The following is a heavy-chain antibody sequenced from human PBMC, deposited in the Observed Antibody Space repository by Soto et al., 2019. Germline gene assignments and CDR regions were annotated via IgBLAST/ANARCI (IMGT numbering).Heavy chain of an antibody. CDR3: ARDGYCSGGSCYSVPVFDY. J-gene: IGHJ4*02. CDR2: IWYDGSNK. CDR1: GFTFSSYG. Sequence: QMQLVESGGGVVQPGRSLRLSCAASGFTFSSYGMHWVRQAPGKGLEWVAVIWYDGSNKYYADSVKGRFTISRDNSKNTLYLQMNSLRADDTAVYYCARDGYCSGGSCYSVPVFDYWGQGTLVTVSS. D-gene: IGHD2-15*01. V-gene: IGHV3-33*01.